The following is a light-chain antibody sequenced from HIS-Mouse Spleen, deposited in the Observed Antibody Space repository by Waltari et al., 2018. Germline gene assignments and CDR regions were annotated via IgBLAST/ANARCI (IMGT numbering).Light chain of an antibody. CDR1: ALQKQY. CDR2: KDS. CDR3: QSADSSGTYV. J-gene: IGLJ1*01. Sequence: SYELTQPPSVSVSPGQTARITCSGDALQKQYAYWYQQKPGPAPVVVISKDSERPSGIPERFSGSSSGTTVTLTISGVQAEDEADYYCQSADSSGTYVFGTGTKVTVL. V-gene: IGLV3-25*03.